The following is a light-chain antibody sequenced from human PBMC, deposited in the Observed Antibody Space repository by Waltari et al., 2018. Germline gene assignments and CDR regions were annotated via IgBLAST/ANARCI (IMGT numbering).Light chain of an antibody. CDR3: NSRDIAGNFVV. CDR1: TLARSY. V-gene: IGLV3-19*01. J-gene: IGLJ2*01. CDR2: GNN. Sequence: ALTQDLDVSVALGQTCRIPCGGDTLARSYADWYQQKPGPAPLRLIFGNNKRPSGIPGRFSGSSSGTTASLTITGAQADDEADYYCNSRDIAGNFVVFGGGTQLTVL.